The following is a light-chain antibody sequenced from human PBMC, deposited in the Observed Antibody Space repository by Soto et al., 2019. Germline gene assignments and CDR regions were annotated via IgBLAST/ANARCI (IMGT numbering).Light chain of an antibody. CDR3: GSWDSSLSAYV. J-gene: IGLJ1*01. V-gene: IGLV1-44*01. CDR2: SNN. CDR1: SSNIGSNT. Sequence: QSVLTQPPSASWTPGQRVTISCSGSSSNIGSNTVNWYQQLPGTAPKLLIFSNNQRPSGVPDRFSGSRSGTSASLAITGLQSGDEANYYCGSWDSSLSAYVFGTGTKLTVL.